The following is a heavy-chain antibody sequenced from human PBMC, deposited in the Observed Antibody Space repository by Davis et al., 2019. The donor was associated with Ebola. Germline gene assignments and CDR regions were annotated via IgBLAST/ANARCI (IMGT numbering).Heavy chain of an antibody. CDR1: GYTFTSYG. CDR2: ISAYNGNT. J-gene: IGHJ3*02. V-gene: IGHV1-18*01. D-gene: IGHD3-16*01. CDR3: LLGESRNRHDAFDI. Sequence: ASVKVSCKASGYTFTSYGISWVRQAPGQGLEWMGWISAYNGNTNYAQKLQGRVTMTTDTSTSTAYMELRSLRSDDTAVYYCLLGESRNRHDAFDIWGQGTMVTVSS.